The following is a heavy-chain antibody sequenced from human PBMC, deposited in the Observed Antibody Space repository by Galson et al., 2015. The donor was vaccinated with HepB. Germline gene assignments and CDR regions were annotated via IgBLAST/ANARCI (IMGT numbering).Heavy chain of an antibody. CDR2: ISSSGSTI. D-gene: IGHD4-23*01. CDR1: GFTFSDYY. Sequence: SLRLSCAASGFTFSDYYMSWIRQAPGKGLEWVSYISSSGSTIYYADSVKGRFTISRDNAKNSLYLQMNSLRAEDTAVYYCARAVIPYWYFDLWGRGTLVTVSS. CDR3: ARAVIPYWYFDL. V-gene: IGHV3-11*01. J-gene: IGHJ2*01.